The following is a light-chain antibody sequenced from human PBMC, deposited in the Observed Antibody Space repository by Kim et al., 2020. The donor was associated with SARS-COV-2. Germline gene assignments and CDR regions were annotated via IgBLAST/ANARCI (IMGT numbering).Light chain of an antibody. CDR2: DVS. Sequence: DIVLTQSPDSLSLSPGESASLFCRASEDISNYLVWFKQKPGQAPTLLIYDVSERATGVPPRFKGSASSRTDFTLTISGLEPEDSGVYFCQQKLRWPPYTVGQGTKLEI. CDR1: EDISNY. V-gene: IGKV3-11*01. CDR3: QQKLRWPPYT. J-gene: IGKJ2*01.